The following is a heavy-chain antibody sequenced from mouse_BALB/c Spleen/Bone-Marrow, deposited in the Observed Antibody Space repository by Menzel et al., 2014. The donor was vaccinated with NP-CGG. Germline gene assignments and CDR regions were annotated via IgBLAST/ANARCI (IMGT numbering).Heavy chain of an antibody. D-gene: IGHD1-1*01. CDR2: IYPGDGDT. Sequence: VQLQQSGAELVRPGSSVKISCKATGYTFSNYWMNWMKQRPGQGLEWIGQIYPGDGDTNYIGKFTGKATLTADKPSSTAYMQLSSLTSEDSAVYFCASRGDYSYAMDYWGQGTSVTVSS. CDR1: GYTFSNYW. V-gene: IGHV1-80*01. CDR3: ASRGDYSYAMDY. J-gene: IGHJ4*01.